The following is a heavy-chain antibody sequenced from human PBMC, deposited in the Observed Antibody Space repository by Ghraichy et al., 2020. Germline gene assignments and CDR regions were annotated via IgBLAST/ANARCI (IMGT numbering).Heavy chain of an antibody. J-gene: IGHJ4*02. CDR2: IKQDGSEK. CDR1: GFTFSSYW. D-gene: IGHD4-11*01. Sequence: GGSLRLSCAASGFTFSSYWMSWVRQAPGKGLEWVANIKQDGSEKYYMDSVKGRFTISRDNAKNSLYLQMNSLRAEDTAVYYCAREEVGRDDYSRFDYWGQGTLVTVSS. CDR3: AREEVGRDDYSRFDY. V-gene: IGHV3-7*03.